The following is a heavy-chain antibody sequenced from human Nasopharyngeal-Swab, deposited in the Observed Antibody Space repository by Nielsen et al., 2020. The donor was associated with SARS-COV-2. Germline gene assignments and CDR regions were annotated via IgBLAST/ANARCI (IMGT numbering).Heavy chain of an antibody. Sequence: ASVKVSCKASGYTFTSYGISWVRQAPGQGLEWMGWISAYNGNTNYAQKLQGRVTMTTDTSTSTAYMELRSLRSDYTAVYYCARAGYDYVWGDMLSAPRYGMDVWGQGTTVTVSS. D-gene: IGHD3-16*01. J-gene: IGHJ6*02. CDR3: ARAGYDYVWGDMLSAPRYGMDV. V-gene: IGHV1-18*01. CDR1: GYTFTSYG. CDR2: ISAYNGNT.